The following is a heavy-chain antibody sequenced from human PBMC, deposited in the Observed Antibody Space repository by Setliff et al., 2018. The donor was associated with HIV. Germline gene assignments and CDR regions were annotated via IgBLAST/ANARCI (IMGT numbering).Heavy chain of an antibody. D-gene: IGHD3-3*01. CDR2: INTNTGNP. V-gene: IGHV7-4-1*02. Sequence: ASVKVSCKASGYTFTSYAMNWVRQAPGQGLEWMGWINTNTGNPTYAQGFTGRFVFSLDTSVSTAYLQISSLKAEDTAVYYCARVKTYYDFWSGYSNFFDSWGQGTLVTVSS. CDR3: ARVKTYYDFWSGYSNFFDS. CDR1: GYTFTSYA. J-gene: IGHJ5*01.